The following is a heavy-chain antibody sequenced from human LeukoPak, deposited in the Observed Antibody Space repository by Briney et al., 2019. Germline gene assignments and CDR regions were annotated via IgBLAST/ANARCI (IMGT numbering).Heavy chain of an antibody. J-gene: IGHJ4*02. D-gene: IGHD2-21*02. CDR1: GGSFSPYY. CDR3: ASGGFYCGGDCYVDY. Sequence: PSETLSLTCAVYGGSFSPYYWSWIRQPPGKGLEWIGEINHSGSTNYNPSLKSRVTISVDTSKNQFPLRLSSVTAADTAVYYCASGGFYCGGDCYVDYWGQGTLVTVSS. V-gene: IGHV4-34*01. CDR2: INHSGST.